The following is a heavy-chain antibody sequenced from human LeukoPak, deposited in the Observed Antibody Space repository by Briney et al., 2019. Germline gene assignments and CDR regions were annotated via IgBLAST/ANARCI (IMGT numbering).Heavy chain of an antibody. V-gene: IGHV2-5*01. Sequence: SGPTLVNPTQTLTLTCTFSGFSLSTSGVGVGWIRQRPGKALEWLALIYWNEDKCYSPSLKSRLTITKYTSKNQVVLTMTNMDPVDTATYYCAHRHYFNGWIVHGYWGQGTLVTVSS. CDR1: GFSLSTSGVG. J-gene: IGHJ4*02. CDR3: AHRHYFNGWIVHGY. D-gene: IGHD1-1*01. CDR2: IYWNEDK.